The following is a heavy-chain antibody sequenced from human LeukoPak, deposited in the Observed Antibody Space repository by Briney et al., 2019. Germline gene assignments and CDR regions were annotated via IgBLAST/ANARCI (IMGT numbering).Heavy chain of an antibody. CDR1: GGSISSYY. V-gene: IGHV4-59*08. J-gene: IGHJ5*02. Sequence: SETLSLTCTVSGGSISSYYWSWIRQPPEKGLEWIGYIYYSGSTNYNPSLKSRVTISVDTSKNQFSLKLSSVTAADTAVYYCARQNPRLYNWFDPWGQGTLVTVSS. D-gene: IGHD2/OR15-2a*01. CDR3: ARQNPRLYNWFDP. CDR2: IYYSGST.